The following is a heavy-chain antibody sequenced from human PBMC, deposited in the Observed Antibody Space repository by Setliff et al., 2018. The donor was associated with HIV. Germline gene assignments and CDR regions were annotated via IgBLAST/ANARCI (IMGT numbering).Heavy chain of an antibody. D-gene: IGHD3-10*01. J-gene: IGHJ3*02. V-gene: IGHV4-31*03. CDR2: IYYIGGA. CDR3: ARESMLRGLRHAVDI. Sequence: LSLTCTVSGGSINSGGYYWTWVRQHPGKGLQWIGYIYYIGGAYYNPSLKSRVTISLDMSKNHFSLNLSSVTAADTAVYYCARESMLRGLRHAVDIWGQGTMVTVSS. CDR1: GGSINSGGYY.